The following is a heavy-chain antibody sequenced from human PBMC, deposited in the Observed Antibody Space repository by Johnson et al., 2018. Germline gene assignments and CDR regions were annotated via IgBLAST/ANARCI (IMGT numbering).Heavy chain of an antibody. V-gene: IGHV3-20*01. D-gene: IGHD6-19*01. Sequence: VQLGQSGGGVVRPGGSLRLSCAASGFTFDDYGMSWVRQAPGKGLEWVAGINWNGGSTGYADSVKGRFTISRDNAKNSLYLQMNSLRAEDTALYHCARYRVYSSGWQDYYYGMDVWGQGTTVTVSS. J-gene: IGHJ6*02. CDR1: GFTFDDYG. CDR3: ARYRVYSSGWQDYYYGMDV. CDR2: INWNGGST.